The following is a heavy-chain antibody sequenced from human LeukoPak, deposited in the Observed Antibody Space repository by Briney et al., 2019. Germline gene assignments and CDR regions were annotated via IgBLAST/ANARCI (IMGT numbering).Heavy chain of an antibody. CDR2: ISSSSSYI. V-gene: IGHV3-21*01. CDR1: GFTFSSYS. J-gene: IGHJ4*02. Sequence: PGGSLRLSCAASGFTFSSYSMTWVRQAPGKGLEWVSSISSSSSYIYYADSVKGRFTISRDNAKNSLYLQMNSLRAEDTAVYYCARDKRRGRYYGSGSYYNPLDYWGQGTLVTVSS. D-gene: IGHD3-10*01. CDR3: ARDKRRGRYYGSGSYYNPLDY.